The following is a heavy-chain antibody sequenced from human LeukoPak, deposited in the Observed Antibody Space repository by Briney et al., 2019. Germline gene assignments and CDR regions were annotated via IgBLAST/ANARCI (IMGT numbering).Heavy chain of an antibody. CDR2: ISGSGGST. D-gene: IGHD3-3*01. Sequence: GGSLRLSCTASGFTFSVYAMIWVRQAPEKGLEWVSGISGSGGSTYYADSVKGRFTISRDNSKNTLYLQMNSLRAEDTAVYYCAKVWSADFWSGYFTWFDPWGQGTLVTVSS. CDR3: AKVWSADFWSGYFTWFDP. CDR1: GFTFSVYA. V-gene: IGHV3-23*01. J-gene: IGHJ5*02.